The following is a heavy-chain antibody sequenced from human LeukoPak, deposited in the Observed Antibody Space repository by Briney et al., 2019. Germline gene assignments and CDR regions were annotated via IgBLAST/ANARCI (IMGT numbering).Heavy chain of an antibody. D-gene: IGHD6-19*01. J-gene: IGHJ4*02. CDR3: AKSTAVADGY. Sequence: GGSLRLSCAASGFTFSSYAMHWVRQAPGKGLEWVAVISYDGSNKYYADSVKGRFTISRDNSKNTLYLQMNSLRAEDTAVYYCAKSTAVADGYWGQGTLVTVSS. CDR2: ISYDGSNK. V-gene: IGHV3-30-3*02. CDR1: GFTFSSYA.